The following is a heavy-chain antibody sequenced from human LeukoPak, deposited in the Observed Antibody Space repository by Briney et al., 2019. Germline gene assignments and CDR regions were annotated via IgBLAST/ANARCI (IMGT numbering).Heavy chain of an antibody. CDR3: AKDHALLWFGEFGV. CDR1: GFTFSSYA. J-gene: IGHJ4*02. D-gene: IGHD3-10*01. V-gene: IGHV3-23*01. Sequence: GGSLRLSCAASGFTFSSYAMSWVRQAPGKGLEWVSAISGSRGSTYYADSVKGRFTISRDNSKNTLYLQMTSLRAKDTAVYYCAKDHALLWFGEFGVWGQGTLVTVSS. CDR2: ISGSRGST.